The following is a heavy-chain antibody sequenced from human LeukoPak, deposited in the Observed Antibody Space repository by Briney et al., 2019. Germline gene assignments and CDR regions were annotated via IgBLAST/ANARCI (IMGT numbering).Heavy chain of an antibody. D-gene: IGHD3-16*01. J-gene: IGHJ5*02. CDR1: GGAIGNYF. V-gene: IGHV4-4*07. CDR3: ARDDLVWGGGSNWFDP. Sequence: PSETLSLTCTVSGGAIGNYFWSWIRQPAGKGLEWIGRVSTTGSSNFNPSLKSRVIMSADTSRNQFSLKLHSVTAADSALYFCARDDLVWGGGSNWFDPWGQGVLVTVSS. CDR2: VSTTGSS.